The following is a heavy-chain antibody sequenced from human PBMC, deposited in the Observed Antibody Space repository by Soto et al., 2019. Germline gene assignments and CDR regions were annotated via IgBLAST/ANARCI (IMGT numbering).Heavy chain of an antibody. D-gene: IGHD3-22*01. Sequence: QVQLQQWGAGLLKPSETLSLTCAVYGGSFSGYYWSWIRQHPGKGLEWIGEINHSGSTNYNPSLKSRVTISVDTSKNQFSLKLSSVTAADTAVYYCARSYDSSGGQDLFFDIWGQGTMVTVSS. CDR3: ARSYDSSGGQDLFFDI. J-gene: IGHJ3*02. V-gene: IGHV4-34*01. CDR1: GGSFSGYY. CDR2: INHSGST.